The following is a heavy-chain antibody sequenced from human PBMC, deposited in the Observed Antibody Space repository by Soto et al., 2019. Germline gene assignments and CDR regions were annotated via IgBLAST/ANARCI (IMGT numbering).Heavy chain of an antibody. V-gene: IGHV3-7*03. Sequence: RWSLRLSCSASVFNFSSDWMSWFRQAPGEGLEWVANINQSGTEKYYINSVKGRFTISRDTAKNSLYLQINDQRAEDMAVYYCATDCPFDFWGQGTLVTVSS. CDR2: INQSGTEK. J-gene: IGHJ4*02. D-gene: IGHD2-21*02. CDR1: VFNFSSDW. CDR3: ATDCPFDF.